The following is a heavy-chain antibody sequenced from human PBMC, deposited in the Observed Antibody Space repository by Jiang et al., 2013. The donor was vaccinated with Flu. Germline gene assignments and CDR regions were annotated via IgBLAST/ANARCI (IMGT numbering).Heavy chain of an antibody. D-gene: IGHD2-2*01. J-gene: IGHJ4*02. Sequence: PGLVKPSQTLSLTCSVTGGPLYSGGYYWGWIRQHPGKGLEWIGYIFHNGNAYYNASLKSRVTISVDTSKNRFSLNLNSVTAADTAVYYCARALSSTSLFDWWGQGTLVTVSS. V-gene: IGHV4-31*03. CDR3: ARALSSTSLFDW. CDR2: IFHNGNA. CDR1: GGPLYSGGYY.